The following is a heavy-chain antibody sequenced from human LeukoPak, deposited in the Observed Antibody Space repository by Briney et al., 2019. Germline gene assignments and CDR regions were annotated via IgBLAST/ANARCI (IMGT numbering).Heavy chain of an antibody. CDR2: MNPNSGNT. J-gene: IGHJ4*02. D-gene: IGHD2-15*01. Sequence: ASVKVSCKASGYTFTTYDINWVRDATGQGPELMGWMNPNSGNTGYAQKFQGRVTMTRNTSINTAYMELSGLRSEDTVVYYCARCSVGLGWKNDFWGQGTLVTVSS. V-gene: IGHV1-8*01. CDR3: ARCSVGLGWKNDF. CDR1: GYTFTTYD.